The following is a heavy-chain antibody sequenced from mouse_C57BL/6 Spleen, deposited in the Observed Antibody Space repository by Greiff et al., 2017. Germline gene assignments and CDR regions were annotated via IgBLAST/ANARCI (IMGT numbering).Heavy chain of an antibody. CDR2: IDPSDSYT. J-gene: IGHJ2*01. V-gene: IGHV1-69*01. CDR3: ARAETAQATFFDY. D-gene: IGHD3-2*02. CDR1: GYTFTSYW. Sequence: VQLQQSGAELVMPGASVKLSCKASGYTFTSYWMHWVKQRPGQGLEWIGEIDPSDSYTNYNQKFKGKSTLTVDKSSSTAYMQLSSLTSEDSAVYYCARAETAQATFFDYWGQGTTLTVSS.